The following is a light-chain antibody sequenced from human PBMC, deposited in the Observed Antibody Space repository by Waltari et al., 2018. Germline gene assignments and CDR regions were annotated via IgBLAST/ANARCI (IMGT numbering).Light chain of an antibody. CDR3: GTWDSSLSAVV. CDR1: SSNIGNNY. CDR2: DNN. J-gene: IGLJ2*01. V-gene: IGLV1-51*01. Sequence: QSVLTQPPSVSAAPGQKVTISCSGSSSNIGNNYISWYQHLPGTAPKLLIYDNNKRPSVIPDRFSGSKSGTSATLGVTGLQTGDDADYYCGTWDSSLSAVVFGGGTKLTVL.